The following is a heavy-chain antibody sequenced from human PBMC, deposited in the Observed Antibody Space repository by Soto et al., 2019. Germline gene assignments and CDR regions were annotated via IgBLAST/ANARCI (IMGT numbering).Heavy chain of an antibody. J-gene: IGHJ5*02. CDR1: GFTFSSYA. Sequence: GGSLRLSCAASGFTFSSYAMHWVRQAPGKGLEWVAVISYDGSNKYYADSVKGRFTISRDNSKDTLYLQMNSLRAEDTAVYYCARTRGYSGYSLKFDPWGQGTLVPVSS. CDR2: ISYDGSNK. CDR3: ARTRGYSGYSLKFDP. D-gene: IGHD5-12*01. V-gene: IGHV3-30-3*01.